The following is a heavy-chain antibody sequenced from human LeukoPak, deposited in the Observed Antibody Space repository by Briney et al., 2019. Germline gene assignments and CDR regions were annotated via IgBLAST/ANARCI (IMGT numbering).Heavy chain of an antibody. CDR2: IKEDGSEK. CDR1: RLTFSRYW. V-gene: IGHV3-7*01. J-gene: IGHJ4*02. Sequence: GGSLRLSCAASRLTFSRYWMTRVRQAPGKGLEWVANIKEDGSEKNYVDSVKGRFIISRDNAKNSLYLQMNSLRVEDTAVYYCASGGNTHSYWGQGSLVTVSS. CDR3: ASGGNTHSY. D-gene: IGHD1-14*01.